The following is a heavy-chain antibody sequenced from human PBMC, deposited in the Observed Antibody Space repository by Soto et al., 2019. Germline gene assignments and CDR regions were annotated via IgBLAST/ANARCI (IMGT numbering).Heavy chain of an antibody. V-gene: IGHV1-24*01. Sequence: QVQLVQSGADVKKPGASVIVSCKVSEYMLTELSIHWGRQVPGKGLEGMGSFDPEDGATIYAQRFQGRVTMTENTSTDTVYMELSSLRSEDTAVYYCTTRIFGGMFDYWGQGTLVTVSS. CDR2: FDPEDGAT. CDR3: TTRIFGGMFDY. D-gene: IGHD3-10*01. CDR1: EYMLTELS. J-gene: IGHJ4*02.